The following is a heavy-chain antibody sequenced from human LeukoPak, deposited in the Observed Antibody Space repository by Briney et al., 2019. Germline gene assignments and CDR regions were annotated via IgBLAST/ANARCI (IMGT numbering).Heavy chain of an antibody. CDR3: AILLGSDINYFDP. CDR1: GDSISTSSYY. D-gene: IGHD5-12*01. CDR2: IYYSGST. V-gene: IGHV4-39*01. Sequence: SETLSLTCSVSGDSISTSSYYWGWIRQPPGKGLEWIGTIYYSGSTYYNPSLTSRVTLSVDTSKNQFSLKLSSVTAAHPAVYYCAILLGSDINYFDPWGQGTLVTVSS. J-gene: IGHJ5*02.